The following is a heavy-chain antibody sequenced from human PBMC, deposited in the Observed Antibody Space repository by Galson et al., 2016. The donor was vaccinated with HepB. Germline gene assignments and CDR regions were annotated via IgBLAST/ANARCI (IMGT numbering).Heavy chain of an antibody. CDR1: GFTFSSYA. J-gene: IGHJ6*02. CDR3: AKDLGFLEWLFFDSYYYYGMDV. Sequence: SLRLSCAASGFTFSSYAMSWVRQAPGKGLEWASAISGSGGSTYYADSVKGRFTISRDNSKNTLYLQMNSLRAEDTAVYCCAKDLGFLEWLFFDSYYYYGMDVWGQGTTVTVSS. V-gene: IGHV3-23*01. D-gene: IGHD3-3*01. CDR2: ISGSGGST.